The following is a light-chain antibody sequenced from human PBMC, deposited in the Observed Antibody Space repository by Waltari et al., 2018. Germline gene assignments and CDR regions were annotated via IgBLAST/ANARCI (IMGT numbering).Light chain of an antibody. V-gene: IGLV1-40*01. Sequence: HSVLTQPPSVSGAPGQKVTISCTGSGSNIGAGYDVHWYQQLPRAAPKLLIYGSTTRALGVPDRFFGSTSGTSASLTITGLQAEDEADYYCQSYDTSLSVVFGGGTKLTVL. J-gene: IGLJ3*02. CDR3: QSYDTSLSVV. CDR2: GST. CDR1: GSNIGAGYD.